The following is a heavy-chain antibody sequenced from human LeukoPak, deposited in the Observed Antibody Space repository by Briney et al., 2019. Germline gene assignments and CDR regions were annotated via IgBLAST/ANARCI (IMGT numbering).Heavy chain of an antibody. V-gene: IGHV3-30*03. CDR3: ARDMAMVRGVILYY. J-gene: IGHJ4*02. CDR2: ISYDGSNK. CDR1: GFTFSSYG. D-gene: IGHD3-10*01. Sequence: GGSLRLSCAASGFTFSSYGMHWVRQAPGKGLEWVAVISYDGSNKYYADSVKGRFTISRDNSKNTLYLQMNSLRAEDTAVYYCARDMAMVRGVILYYWGQGTLVTVSS.